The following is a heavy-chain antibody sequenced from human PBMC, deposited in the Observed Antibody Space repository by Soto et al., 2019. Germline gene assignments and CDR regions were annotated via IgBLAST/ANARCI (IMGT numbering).Heavy chain of an antibody. CDR2: INSDGSSPI. V-gene: IGHV3-48*02. CDR1: GFTFSTYN. Sequence: GGSLRLSCGASGFTFSTYNMHWVRQGPGKGLVWVSRINSDGSSPIYYADSVKGRFTISRDNAKNSLYLQMNSLRDEDTAVYYCARARNWNDVWGQGTMVTVSS. D-gene: IGHD1-1*01. CDR3: ARARNWNDV. J-gene: IGHJ3*01.